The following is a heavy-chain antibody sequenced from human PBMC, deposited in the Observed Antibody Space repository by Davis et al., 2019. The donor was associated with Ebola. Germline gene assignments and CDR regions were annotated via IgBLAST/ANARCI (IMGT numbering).Heavy chain of an antibody. CDR1: DGYVSSYY. J-gene: IGHJ6*02. CDR3: ARLAPYCSSTSCYYPAYYDYPMDV. Sequence: MPSETLSLTCSVSDGYVSSYYWSWIRQAPGKGLEWIGYFYYSGSTNYNPSLKGRVTISGDTSKNQLSLELMSVTAADTAVYFCARLAPYCSSTSCYYPAYYDYPMDVWGQGTAVTVSS. V-gene: IGHV4-59*08. D-gene: IGHD2-2*01. CDR2: FYYSGST.